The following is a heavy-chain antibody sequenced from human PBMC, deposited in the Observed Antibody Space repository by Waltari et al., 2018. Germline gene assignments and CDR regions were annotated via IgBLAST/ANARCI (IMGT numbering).Heavy chain of an antibody. J-gene: IGHJ4*02. CDR2: INHSGST. D-gene: IGHD3-3*01. Sequence: QVQLQQWGAGLLKPSETLSLTCAVYGGSFSGYYWSWIRQPPGKGLEWIGEINHSGSTNYNPSLKSRVTIAVDTSKNQFSLKLSSVPAADTAVYYCARGGSPGRITIFGVALPLWGQGTLVTVSS. CDR3: ARGGSPGRITIFGVALPL. CDR1: GGSFSGYY. V-gene: IGHV4-34*01.